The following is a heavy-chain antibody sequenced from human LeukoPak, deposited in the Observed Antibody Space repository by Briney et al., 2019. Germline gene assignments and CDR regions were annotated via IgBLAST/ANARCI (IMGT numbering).Heavy chain of an antibody. J-gene: IGHJ6*02. CDR2: IYNSGST. D-gene: IGHD4-17*01. CDR1: GDSINSDY. CDR3: AKATVSPSHRFYYLEV. Sequence: SETLSLTCTVSGDSINSDYWSWIRQPAAKDMAWIGYIYNSGSTNYSPSLRSRITMSVDMSKNQFSLKLNSVTAADMAVYYCAKATVSPSHRFYYLEVWGQGTTVTVSS. V-gene: IGHV4-59*01.